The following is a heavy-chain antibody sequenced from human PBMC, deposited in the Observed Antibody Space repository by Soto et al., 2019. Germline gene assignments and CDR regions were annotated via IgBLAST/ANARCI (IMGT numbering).Heavy chain of an antibody. Sequence: SDTLSLTCTVSGGQISGYYWNWIRQPPGKRMEWIGYIYYTASTSYSPSLKSRVTMSVDTSKNQFSLKLSSLTAADTAVYFCARADYVKRVGVFSVYWGQGALVTVSS. CDR3: ARADYVKRVGVFSVY. V-gene: IGHV4-59*08. CDR1: GGQISGYY. D-gene: IGHD3-16*01. J-gene: IGHJ4*02. CDR2: IYYTAST.